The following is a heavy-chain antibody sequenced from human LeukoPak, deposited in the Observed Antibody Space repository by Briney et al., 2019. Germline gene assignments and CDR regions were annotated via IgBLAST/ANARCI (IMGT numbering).Heavy chain of an antibody. J-gene: IGHJ6*03. Sequence: RASVKVSCKASGYTFTGYYMHWVRQAPGQGLEWMGWINPNSGGTNYAQKFQGRDTMTRDTSISTAYMELSRLRSDDTAVYYCAREPCSGGSCYSGSNYYYMDVWGKGTTVTISS. CDR2: INPNSGGT. V-gene: IGHV1-2*02. D-gene: IGHD2-15*01. CDR1: GYTFTGYY. CDR3: AREPCSGGSCYSGSNYYYMDV.